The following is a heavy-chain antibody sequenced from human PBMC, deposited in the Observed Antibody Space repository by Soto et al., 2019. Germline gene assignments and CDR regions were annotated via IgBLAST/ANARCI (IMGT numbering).Heavy chain of an antibody. J-gene: IGHJ6*02. Sequence: SETLSLTCTVSGGSISSYYWSWIRQPPGKGLEWIGYIYYSGSTNYNPSLKSRVTISVDTSKNQFSLKLSSVTAADTAVYYCARDRRRYCSSTSCFYGMDVWGQGTTVTVSS. CDR1: GGSISSYY. V-gene: IGHV4-59*01. CDR2: IYYSGST. D-gene: IGHD2-2*01. CDR3: ARDRRRYCSSTSCFYGMDV.